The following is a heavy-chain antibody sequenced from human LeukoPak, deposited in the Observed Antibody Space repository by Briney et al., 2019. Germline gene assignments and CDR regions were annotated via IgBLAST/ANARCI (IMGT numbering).Heavy chain of an antibody. J-gene: IGHJ6*02. CDR1: RFTFSSYE. D-gene: IGHD6-6*01. CDR3: ARDWAGYSSSSRYYYYGMDV. Sequence: GGSLRLSCAASRFTFSSYEMNWVRQAPGKGLEWVLYISSSGSTIYYADSVKSRFTISRDNAKNSLYLQMNSLRAEDTAVYYCARDWAGYSSSSRYYYYGMDVWGQGTTVTVSS. CDR2: ISSSGSTI. V-gene: IGHV3-48*03.